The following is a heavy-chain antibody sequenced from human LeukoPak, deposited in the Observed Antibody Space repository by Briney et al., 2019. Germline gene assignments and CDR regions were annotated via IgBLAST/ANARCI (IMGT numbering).Heavy chain of an antibody. CDR1: GFTFSSYA. D-gene: IGHD6-19*01. Sequence: GRPLRLSCAASGFTFSSYAIHWVRKAPGKGLGWVAVISYDGNNKYYADSEKRRFTISRDNSKNTLYLQINSLRAEDTAGYYCARDGRAVAGNGWVDAFDIWGQGTMVTVSS. CDR3: ARDGRAVAGNGWVDAFDI. J-gene: IGHJ3*02. V-gene: IGHV3-30-3*01. CDR2: ISYDGNNK.